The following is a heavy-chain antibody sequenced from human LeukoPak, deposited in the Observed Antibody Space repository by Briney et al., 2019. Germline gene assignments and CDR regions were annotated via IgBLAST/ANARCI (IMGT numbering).Heavy chain of an antibody. V-gene: IGHV3-74*01. J-gene: IGHJ4*02. CDR3: AWPGYYYDSSGYFI. CDR1: GFTFSSYW. CDR2: INSDGSST. D-gene: IGHD3-22*01. Sequence: GGSLRLSCAASGFTFSSYWMHWVRYAPGKGLVWVSRINSDGSSTSYADSVKGRFTISRDNAKNTLYLQMNSLRAEDTAVYYCAWPGYYYDSSGYFIWGQGTLVTVSS.